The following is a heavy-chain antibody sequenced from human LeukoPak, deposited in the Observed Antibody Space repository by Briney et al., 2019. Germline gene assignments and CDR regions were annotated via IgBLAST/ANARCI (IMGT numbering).Heavy chain of an antibody. J-gene: IGHJ3*02. Sequence: PGGSLRLSCVASGLTFSNAWMSWVRQAPGKGLEWVSVIYSGGSTYYADSVKGRFTISRDNSKNTLYLQMNSLRAEDTAVYYCARWGRDLDAFDIWGQGTMVTVSS. CDR2: IYSGGST. V-gene: IGHV3-66*01. CDR1: GLTFSNAW. D-gene: IGHD3-16*01. CDR3: ARWGRDLDAFDI.